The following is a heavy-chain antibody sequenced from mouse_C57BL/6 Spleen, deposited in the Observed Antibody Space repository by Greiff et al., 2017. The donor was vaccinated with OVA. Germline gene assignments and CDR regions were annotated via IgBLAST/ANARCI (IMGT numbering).Heavy chain of an antibody. J-gene: IGHJ2*01. Sequence: EVQLVESGPELVKPGASVKISCKASGYSFTDYNMNWVKQSTGKSLEWIGVINPDYGTTSYNQKFTGKATLTVDQSSSTAYMQLNSLTSEDAAVYYCARRGAVGAFDDWGKGTTLTVAS. CDR2: INPDYGTT. D-gene: IGHD1-1*01. V-gene: IGHV1-39*01. CDR3: ARRGAVGAFDD. CDR1: GYSFTDYN.